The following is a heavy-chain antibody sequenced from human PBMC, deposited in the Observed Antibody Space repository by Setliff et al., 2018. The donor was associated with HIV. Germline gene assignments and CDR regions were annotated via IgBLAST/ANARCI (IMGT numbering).Heavy chain of an antibody. CDR3: ARALGGSGYYL. V-gene: IGHV4-4*02. D-gene: IGHD3-22*01. CDR1: GFTFDRYW. CDR2: IYHSGTT. J-gene: IGHJ5*02. Sequence: GSLRLSCAASGFTFDRYWMHWVRQSPGKGLEWIGEIYHSGTTNYNPSLKSRVTISVDKSKNQFSLKLSSVTAADTAVYYCARALGGSGYYLWGQGTLVTVSS.